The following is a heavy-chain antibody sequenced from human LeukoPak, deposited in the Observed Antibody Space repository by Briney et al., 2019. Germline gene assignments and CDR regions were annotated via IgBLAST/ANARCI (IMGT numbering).Heavy chain of an antibody. D-gene: IGHD6-13*01. CDR2: IYPGDSDT. V-gene: IGHV5-51*01. Sequence: GESLKISCKASGDTLTNYWIAWVRQMPGKGLEWMGIIYPGDSDTRYSPSVEGQVTISVDKSISTAFLQWSSLKASDTAMYYCARGGVFSSSWFAYFDYWGQGTLVTVSS. J-gene: IGHJ4*02. CDR3: ARGGVFSSSWFAYFDY. CDR1: GDTLTNYW.